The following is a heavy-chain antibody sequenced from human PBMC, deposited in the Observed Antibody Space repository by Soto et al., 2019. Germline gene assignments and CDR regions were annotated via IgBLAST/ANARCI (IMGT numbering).Heavy chain of an antibody. CDR1: GGTFSSYA. D-gene: IGHD3-22*01. V-gene: IGHV1-69*13. J-gene: IGHJ4*02. Sequence: GASVKVSCKASGGTFSSYAISWVRQAPGQGLEWMGGIIPIFGTVNYAQKFQGRVTITADESTSTAYMELSSLRSEDTAVYYCARESLPRYYDSSGYVDYWGQGTTVTVSS. CDR2: IIPIFGTV. CDR3: ARESLPRYYDSSGYVDY.